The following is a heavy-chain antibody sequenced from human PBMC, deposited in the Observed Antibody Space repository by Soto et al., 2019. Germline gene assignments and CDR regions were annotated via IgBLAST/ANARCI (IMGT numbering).Heavy chain of an antibody. J-gene: IGHJ6*02. Sequence: EVQLVESGGGVVRPGGSLRLSCAASGFTFDDYGMSWVRQAPGKGLEWVSGINWNGGSTGYADSVKGRFTISRDNAKNPLYLEMNRLRGGDTALYYCAGAAYYYDSAYYYGMDVWGQGTTVTVSS. CDR3: AGAAYYYDSAYYYGMDV. CDR2: INWNGGST. D-gene: IGHD3-22*01. CDR1: GFTFDDYG. V-gene: IGHV3-20*04.